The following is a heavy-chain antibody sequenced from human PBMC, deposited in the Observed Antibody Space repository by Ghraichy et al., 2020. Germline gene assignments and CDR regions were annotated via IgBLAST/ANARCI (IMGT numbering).Heavy chain of an antibody. V-gene: IGHV3-30*18. CDR3: AKVRAGRLRYFDWLLRVACWFDP. CDR2: ISYDGSNK. Sequence: GGSLRLSCAASGFTFSSYGMHWVRQAPGKGLEWVAVISYDGSNKYYADSVKGRFTISRDNSKNTLYLQMNSLRAEDTAVYYCAKVRAGRLRYFDWLLRVACWFDPWGQGTLVTVSS. J-gene: IGHJ5*02. CDR1: GFTFSSYG. D-gene: IGHD3-9*01.